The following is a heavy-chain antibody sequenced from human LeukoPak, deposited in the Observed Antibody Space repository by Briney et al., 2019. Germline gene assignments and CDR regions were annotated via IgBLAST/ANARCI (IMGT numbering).Heavy chain of an antibody. J-gene: IGHJ4*02. Sequence: SVTVSFKASGGTFSSYAISWVRQAPGQGLEWMGGIIPIFGTANYAQKFQGRVTITTDESTSTAYMELSSLRSEDTAVYYCARDGGYSSSSWFDYWGQGTLVTVSS. CDR1: GGTFSSYA. CDR2: IIPIFGTA. CDR3: ARDGGYSSSSWFDY. V-gene: IGHV1-69*05. D-gene: IGHD6-6*01.